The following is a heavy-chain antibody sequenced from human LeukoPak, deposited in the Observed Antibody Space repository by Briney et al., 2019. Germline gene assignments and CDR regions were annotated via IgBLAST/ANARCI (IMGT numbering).Heavy chain of an antibody. CDR2: IKQDGSEK. J-gene: IGHJ3*02. CDR1: GFTFSSYW. CDR3: AKASPPITLIVVVITGDYDAFDI. V-gene: IGHV3-7*01. D-gene: IGHD3-22*01. Sequence: GGSLRLSCAASGFTFSSYWMSWVRQAPGKGLEWVANIKQDGSEKYYVDSVKGRFTISRDNAKNSLYLQMNSLRAEDTAVYYCAKASPPITLIVVVITGDYDAFDIWGQGTMVTVSS.